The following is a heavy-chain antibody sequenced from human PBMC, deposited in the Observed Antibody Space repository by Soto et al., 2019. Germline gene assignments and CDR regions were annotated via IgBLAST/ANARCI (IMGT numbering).Heavy chain of an antibody. Sequence: WGSLRLSCAASGLTFSSYGMHWVRQAPGKGLEWVAVIWYDGNNKYYADSVKGRFTISRDNSKNTLYLQMNSLRAEDTAIYYCARVSRSGYYPKYWGQGTLVTVSS. V-gene: IGHV3-33*01. CDR3: ARVSRSGYYPKY. CDR2: IWYDGNNK. J-gene: IGHJ4*02. CDR1: GLTFSSYG. D-gene: IGHD3-3*01.